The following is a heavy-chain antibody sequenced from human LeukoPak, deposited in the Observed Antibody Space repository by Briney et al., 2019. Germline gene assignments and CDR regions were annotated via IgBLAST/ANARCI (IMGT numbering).Heavy chain of an antibody. Sequence: SETLSLTCTISGGSINNYYWNWIRQPPGKGLEWIGYTYDRGGTSYNPSLESRVTISMDTSKNQFSLRLSSVTAADTAVYYCARPRAYCGGDCSSYTFDIWGQGTMVTVSS. CDR1: GGSINNYY. CDR3: ARPRAYCGGDCSSYTFDI. V-gene: IGHV4-59*08. D-gene: IGHD2-21*02. J-gene: IGHJ3*02. CDR2: TYDRGGT.